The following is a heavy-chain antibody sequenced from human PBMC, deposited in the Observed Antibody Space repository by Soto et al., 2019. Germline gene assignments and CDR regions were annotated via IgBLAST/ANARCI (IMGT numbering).Heavy chain of an antibody. J-gene: IGHJ4*02. CDR2: SNSNGGST. Sequence: EVQILESGGGLVQPGGSLRLSGVASGFTFSSHVMTWVRQAPGKGLAWDSSSNSNGGSTYYAESVKGRFTISIDSFRSVVFLQMSRRRNEDAAVYGCAKGYDSLWWAGYWGQGTQVIVS. D-gene: IGHD3-22*01. V-gene: IGHV3-23*01. CDR3: AKGYDSLWWAGY. CDR1: GFTFSSHV.